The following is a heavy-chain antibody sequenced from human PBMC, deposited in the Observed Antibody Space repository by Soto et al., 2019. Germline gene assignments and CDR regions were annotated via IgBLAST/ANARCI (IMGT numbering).Heavy chain of an antibody. Sequence: QGQLVESGGGVVQPGRSLRLSCAASGFTFSSYAMHWVRQAPGKGLEWVAVISYDGSNKYYADSVKGRFTISRDNSKNTLYLQMNSLRAEDTAVYYCARDYGWELRKYFDYWGQGTLVTVSS. D-gene: IGHD1-26*01. J-gene: IGHJ4*02. CDR2: ISYDGSNK. CDR3: ARDYGWELRKYFDY. CDR1: GFTFSSYA. V-gene: IGHV3-30-3*01.